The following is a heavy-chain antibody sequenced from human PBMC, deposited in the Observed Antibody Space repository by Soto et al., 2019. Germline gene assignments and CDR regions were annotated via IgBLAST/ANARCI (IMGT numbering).Heavy chain of an antibody. V-gene: IGHV4-34*01. CDR2: INHSGST. D-gene: IGHD3-10*01. CDR3: ARAGGYGSGSYYI. CDR1: GGSFSGYY. J-gene: IGHJ4*02. Sequence: QVQLQQWGAGLLKPSETLSLTCAVYGGSFSGYYWSWIRQPPGKGLEWIGEINHSGSTNYNPSLKSRVTISVDTSKKQFSLKLSSVTAADTAVYYCARAGGYGSGSYYIWGQGTLVTVSS.